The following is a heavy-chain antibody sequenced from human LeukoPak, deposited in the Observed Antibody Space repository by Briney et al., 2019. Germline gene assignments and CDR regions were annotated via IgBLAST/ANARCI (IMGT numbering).Heavy chain of an antibody. Sequence: SETLSLTCAVYGGPFSGYYWSWIRQPPGKGLEWIGEINHSGSTNYNPSLKSRVTISVDTSKNQFSLKLSSVTAADTAVYYCVLYYYGSGSYYPNFDYWGQGTLVTVSS. J-gene: IGHJ4*02. CDR1: GGPFSGYY. CDR2: INHSGST. V-gene: IGHV4-34*01. CDR3: VLYYYGSGSYYPNFDY. D-gene: IGHD3-10*01.